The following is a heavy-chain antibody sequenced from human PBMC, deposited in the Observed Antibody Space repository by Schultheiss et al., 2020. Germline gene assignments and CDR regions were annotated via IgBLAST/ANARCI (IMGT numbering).Heavy chain of an antibody. CDR1: GFTFSSYA. D-gene: IGHD6-6*01. CDR3: ARDSVAAQTGYYYGMDV. CDR2: ISYDGSNK. Sequence: WGSLRLSCAASGFTFSSYAMHWVRQAPGKGLEWVAVISYDGSNKYYADSVKGRFTISRDNSKNTLYLQMNSLRAEDTAVYYCARDSVAAQTGYYYGMDVWGKGTTVTVSS. J-gene: IGHJ6*04. V-gene: IGHV3-30*14.